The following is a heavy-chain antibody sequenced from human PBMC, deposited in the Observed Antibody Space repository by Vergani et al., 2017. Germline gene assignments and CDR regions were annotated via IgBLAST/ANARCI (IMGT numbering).Heavy chain of an antibody. Sequence: QVQLQQWGVGLLKSSETLSLTCAVYGGSFSGKYWSWIRQSQGKGLEWIGEINYSGSTNYNPSLKSRVSISVDRSKIQFSLKLTSVTAADTAVYYCARGGPHHYVWGTYRSYYYYMDVWGQGTTVTVSS. D-gene: IGHD3-16*02. CDR3: ARGGPHHYVWGTYRSYYYYMDV. V-gene: IGHV4-34*01. J-gene: IGHJ6*02. CDR1: GGSFSGKY. CDR2: INYSGST.